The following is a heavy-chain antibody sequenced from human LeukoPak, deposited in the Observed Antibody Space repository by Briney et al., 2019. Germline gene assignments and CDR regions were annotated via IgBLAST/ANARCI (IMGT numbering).Heavy chain of an antibody. CDR3: ARGMNYDSSGYYTPEYYFDY. J-gene: IGHJ4*02. CDR2: IYHSGST. Sequence: SETLSLTCAVSGGSISSGGYSWSWIRQPPGKGLEWIGYIYHSGSTYYNPSLKSRVTISVDRSKNQFSLKLSSVTAADTAVYYRARGMNYDSSGYYTPEYYFDYWGQGTLVTVSS. V-gene: IGHV4-30-2*01. CDR1: GGSISSGGYS. D-gene: IGHD3-22*01.